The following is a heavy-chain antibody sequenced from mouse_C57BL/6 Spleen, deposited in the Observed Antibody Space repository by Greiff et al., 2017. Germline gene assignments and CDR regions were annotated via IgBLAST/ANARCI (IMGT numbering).Heavy chain of an antibody. CDR2: IRNKANGYTT. V-gene: IGHV7-3*01. CDR3: ARSISLTGNAMDY. D-gene: IGHD4-1*01. CDR1: GFTFTDYY. Sequence: EVQGVESGGGLVQPGGSLSLSCAASGFTFTDYYMSWVRQPPGKALEWLGFIRNKANGYTTEYSASVKGRFTISRDNSQSILYLQMNALRAEDSATYYCARSISLTGNAMDYWGKGTSVTVSS. J-gene: IGHJ4*01.